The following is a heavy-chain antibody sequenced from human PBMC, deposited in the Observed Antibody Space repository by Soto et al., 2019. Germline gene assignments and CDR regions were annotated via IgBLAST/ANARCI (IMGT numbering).Heavy chain of an antibody. J-gene: IGHJ4*02. V-gene: IGHV3-23*01. D-gene: IGHD6-6*01. CDR2: TSGSADVI. Sequence: GGSLRLSCAVSGFTFTSYAMTWVRQPPGKGLEWVSSTSGSADVIYYADSVKGRFTMSRDNSKVTLYLQLNSLRAEDTGVYYCAKYRSTSSGAEGFDYWGQGALVTV. CDR3: AKYRSTSSGAEGFDY. CDR1: GFTFTSYA.